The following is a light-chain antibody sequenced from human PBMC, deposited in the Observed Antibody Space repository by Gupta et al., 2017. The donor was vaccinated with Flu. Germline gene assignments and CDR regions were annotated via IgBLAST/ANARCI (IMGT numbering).Light chain of an antibody. CDR2: GAS. J-gene: IGKJ1*01. V-gene: IGKV3-20*01. CDR3: QQYGSSPRT. CDR1: QSVSSRN. Sequence: GTLSLSPGERATLSCRASQSVSSRNLAWYQQKPGQAPRLLIYGASSRATGIPDRFSGSGSGTDCTLTISRLEPEDFAVYYCQQYGSSPRTFGQGTKVEIK.